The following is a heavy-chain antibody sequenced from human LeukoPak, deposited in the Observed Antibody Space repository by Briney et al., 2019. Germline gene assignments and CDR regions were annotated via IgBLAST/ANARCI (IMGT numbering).Heavy chain of an antibody. CDR1: GLTFSSYA. J-gene: IGHJ4*02. Sequence: GGSLRLSCAASGLTFSSYAMSWVRQAPGKGLEWVSAISGSGGSTYYADSVKGRFTISRDNSKNTLYLQMNSLRAEDTAVYYCAKAATMHYYGSGSFDYCGQGTLVTVSS. CDR2: ISGSGGST. CDR3: AKAATMHYYGSGSFDY. D-gene: IGHD3-10*01. V-gene: IGHV3-23*01.